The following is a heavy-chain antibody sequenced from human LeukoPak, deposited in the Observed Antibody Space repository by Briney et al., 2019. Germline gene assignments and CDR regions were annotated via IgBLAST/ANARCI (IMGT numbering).Heavy chain of an antibody. CDR1: GGSFSGYY. D-gene: IGHD6-13*01. J-gene: IGHJ4*02. CDR2: IYYSGST. Sequence: PSETLSLTCAVYGGSFSGYYWSWIRQPPGKGLEWIGSIYYSGSTYYNPSLKSRVTISVDTSKNQFSLKLSSVTAADTAVYYCARRPLAAAAHFDYWGQGTLVTVSS. V-gene: IGHV4-34*01. CDR3: ARRPLAAAAHFDY.